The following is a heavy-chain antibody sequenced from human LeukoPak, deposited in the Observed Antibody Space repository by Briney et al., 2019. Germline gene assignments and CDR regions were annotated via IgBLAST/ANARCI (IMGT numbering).Heavy chain of an antibody. V-gene: IGHV4-4*07. CDR1: GGSISSYY. D-gene: IGHD4-17*01. J-gene: IGHJ4*02. Sequence: KPSETLSLTCTVSGGSISSYYWSWIRQPAGKGLEWIGRIYTSGSTNYNPSLKSRVTMSVDTSKNQFSLKLSSVTAADTAVYYCARDRHDYGDYEMTGLDYWGQGTLVTVSS. CDR3: ARDRHDYGDYEMTGLDY. CDR2: IYTSGST.